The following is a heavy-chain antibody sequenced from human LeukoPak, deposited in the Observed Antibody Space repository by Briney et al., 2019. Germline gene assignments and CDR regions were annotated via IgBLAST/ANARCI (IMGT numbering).Heavy chain of an antibody. V-gene: IGHV3-21*01. CDR3: ARDYYGSGSGIDY. Sequence: PGGSLRLSCAASGFTFSSYSMNWVRQAPGKGLEWVSSISSSSSYIYYADSVKGRFTISRDNAKNSLYPQMNSLRAEDTAVYYCARDYYGSGSGIDYWGQGTLVTVSS. J-gene: IGHJ4*02. CDR1: GFTFSSYS. CDR2: ISSSSSYI. D-gene: IGHD3-10*01.